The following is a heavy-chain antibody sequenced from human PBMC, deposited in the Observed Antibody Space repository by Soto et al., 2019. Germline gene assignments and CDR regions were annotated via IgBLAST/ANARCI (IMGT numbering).Heavy chain of an antibody. Sequence: SETLSLTCAVYGGSFSGYYWSWIRQPPGKGLEWIGEINNSGSTNYNPSLKSRVTISVDTSKNQFSLKLSSVTAADTAAYYCARGPFQLWFGTYYYYGMDVWGQGTTVTVSS. CDR2: INNSGST. CDR3: ARGPFQLWFGTYYYYGMDV. V-gene: IGHV4-34*01. J-gene: IGHJ6*02. CDR1: GGSFSGYY. D-gene: IGHD3-10*01.